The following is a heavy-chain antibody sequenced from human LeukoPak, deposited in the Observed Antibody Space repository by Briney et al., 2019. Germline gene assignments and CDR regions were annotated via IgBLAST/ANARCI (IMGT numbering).Heavy chain of an antibody. CDR3: ARDLAVAGTFFYRCAFDI. V-gene: IGHV4-61*02. CDR2: YYMSGSSGST. CDR1: GGSISSGSYY. D-gene: IGHD6-19*01. Sequence: PSQTLSLTCTVSGGSISSGSYYWSWIRQPAGKGLEWIGRYYMSGSSGSTNYNPSLKSRVSISVDTSKNQFSLKLSSVTAADTAVYYCARDLAVAGTFFYRCAFDIWGQGTMVTVSS. J-gene: IGHJ3*02.